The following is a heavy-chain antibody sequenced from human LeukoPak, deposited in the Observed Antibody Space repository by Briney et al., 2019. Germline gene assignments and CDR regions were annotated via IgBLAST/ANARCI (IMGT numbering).Heavy chain of an antibody. D-gene: IGHD1-26*01. CDR2: ISAYNGST. Sequence: GASVKVSCKASGYTFTSYGISWVRQAPGQGLEWMGWISAYNGSTNYAQKLQGRVTMTTDTSTSTAYMELRSLRSDDTAVYYCARNGGSYPFGWDYFDYWGQGTLVTVSS. J-gene: IGHJ4*02. CDR1: GYTFTSYG. V-gene: IGHV1-18*01. CDR3: ARNGGSYPFGWDYFDY.